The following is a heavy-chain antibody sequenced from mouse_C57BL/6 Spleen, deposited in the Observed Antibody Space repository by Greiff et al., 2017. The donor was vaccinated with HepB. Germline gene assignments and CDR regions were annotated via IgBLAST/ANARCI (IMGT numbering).Heavy chain of an antibody. Sequence: DVHLVESGPGLVKPSQSLSLTCSVTGYSITSGYYWNWIRQFPGNKLEWMGYISYDGSNNYNPSLKNRISITRDTSKNQFFLKLNSVTTEDTATYYCARGGYGRVDYWGQGTTLTVSS. J-gene: IGHJ2*01. CDR2: ISYDGSN. V-gene: IGHV3-6*01. CDR1: GYSITSGYY. CDR3: ARGGYGRVDY. D-gene: IGHD1-1*01.